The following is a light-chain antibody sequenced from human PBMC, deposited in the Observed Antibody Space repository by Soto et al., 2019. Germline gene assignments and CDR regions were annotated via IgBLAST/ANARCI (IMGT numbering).Light chain of an antibody. Sequence: QAVVTQEPSLTVSPGGTVTLTCGSSTGAVTSGHYPYWFQQKPGQAPRTLIYDTSNKHSWTPARFSGSLLGGKAALTLSGAQPEDEAEYYCLLSYRGTRIYVFGTGTKVTVL. CDR1: TGAVTSGHY. CDR3: LLSYRGTRIYV. V-gene: IGLV7-46*01. J-gene: IGLJ1*01. CDR2: DTS.